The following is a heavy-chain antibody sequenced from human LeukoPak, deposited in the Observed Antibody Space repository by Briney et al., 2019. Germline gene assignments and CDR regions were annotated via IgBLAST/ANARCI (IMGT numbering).Heavy chain of an antibody. CDR3: ARGPGPTYYYGSGSSYYMDV. CDR2: INAGNGNT. J-gene: IGHJ6*03. V-gene: IGHV1-3*01. D-gene: IGHD3-10*01. CDR1: GYTFTSYA. Sequence: GASVKVSCKASGYTFTSYAMHWVRQAPGQRLEWMGWINAGNGNTKYSQKFQGRVTITRDTSASTAYMELSSLRSEDTAVYYCARGPGPTYYYGSGSSYYMDVWGKGTTVTVSS.